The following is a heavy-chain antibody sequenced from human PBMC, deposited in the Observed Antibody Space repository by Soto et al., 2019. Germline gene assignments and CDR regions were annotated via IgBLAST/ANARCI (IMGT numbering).Heavy chain of an antibody. J-gene: IGHJ4*02. CDR1: GDSVSSSNYY. CDR2: ILHGGNT. CDR3: ARLAGPNYYGSGSYRAIFDY. V-gene: IGHV4-39*07. D-gene: IGHD3-10*01. Sequence: SETLSLTCTVSGDSVSSSNYYWGWIRHPPGRGLEWIGSILHGGNTYYNPSLKSRVTISVDTSKNQFSLKLSSVTAADTAVYYCARLAGPNYYGSGSYRAIFDYWGQGTLVTVSS.